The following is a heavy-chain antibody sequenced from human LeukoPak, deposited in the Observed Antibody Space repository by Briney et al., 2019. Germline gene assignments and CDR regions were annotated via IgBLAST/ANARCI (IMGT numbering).Heavy chain of an antibody. Sequence: PGGSLRLSGAASGFTFSSYAMSWVRQAPGKGLEWVSAISGSGGSTYYADSVKGRFTISRDNSKNTLYLQMNSLRAEDTAVYYCAKDPTMIVVVIPDYWGQGTLVTVSS. CDR3: AKDPTMIVVVIPDY. D-gene: IGHD3-22*01. J-gene: IGHJ4*02. CDR1: GFTFSSYA. CDR2: ISGSGGST. V-gene: IGHV3-23*01.